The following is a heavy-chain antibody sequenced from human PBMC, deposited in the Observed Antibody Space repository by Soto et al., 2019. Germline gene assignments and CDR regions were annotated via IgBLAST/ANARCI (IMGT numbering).Heavy chain of an antibody. D-gene: IGHD3-22*01. CDR1: GGSISSGGYY. J-gene: IGHJ4*02. CDR3: ARTDSSGYYFPY. V-gene: IGHV4-31*03. Sequence: LSLTCTVSGGSISSGGYYWSWIRQHPGKGLEWIGYIYYSGSTYYNPSLKSRVTISVDTSRNQFSLKLSSVTAADTAVYFCARTDSSGYYFPYWGQGTLVTVSS. CDR2: IYYSGST.